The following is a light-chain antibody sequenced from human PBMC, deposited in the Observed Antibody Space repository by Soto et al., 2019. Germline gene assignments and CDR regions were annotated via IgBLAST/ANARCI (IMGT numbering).Light chain of an antibody. CDR3: SSFTSTSTYV. V-gene: IGLV2-14*01. J-gene: IGLJ1*01. Sequence: QSVLTQPASMSGSPGQSVTISCAGTNSDIGGYNYVSWYQHHPGKAPKLILYDVSSRPSGVSHRFSGSKSGNTASLTISGLQAEDEADYYCSSFTSTSTYVFGTGTKVTVL. CDR1: NSDIGGYNY. CDR2: DVS.